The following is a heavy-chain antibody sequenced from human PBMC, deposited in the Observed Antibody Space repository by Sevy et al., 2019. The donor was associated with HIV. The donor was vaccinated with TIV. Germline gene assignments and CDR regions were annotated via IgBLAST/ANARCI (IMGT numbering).Heavy chain of an antibody. V-gene: IGHV1-2*02. CDR1: GHTFTAYY. CDR2: INTNSGAT. CDR3: ARSGYYYGFDY. J-gene: IGHJ4*02. Sequence: ASVKVSCKASGHTFTAYYMHWVRQAPGQGLEWMGWINTNSGATKYVQKFQDRVTMTSDTSISTVYMDLSRLRSDDTAVYFCARSGYYYGFDYWGQGTLVTVSS. D-gene: IGHD3-22*01.